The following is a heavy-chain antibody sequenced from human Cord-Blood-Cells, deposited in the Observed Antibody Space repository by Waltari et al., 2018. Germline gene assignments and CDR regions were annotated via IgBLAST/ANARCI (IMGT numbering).Heavy chain of an antibody. D-gene: IGHD6-13*01. V-gene: IGHV4-39*01. Sequence: QLQLQESGPGLVKPSETLSLTCTVSGGSISSSSYYWGWIRQPPGKGLEWIGSMYYSGSTYSNPSLKGRVTISVDTSKNQFSLKLSSVTAADTAVYYCARPPTEYSSSWYFDYWGQGTLVTVSS. J-gene: IGHJ4*02. CDR3: ARPPTEYSSSWYFDY. CDR2: MYYSGST. CDR1: GGSISSSSYY.